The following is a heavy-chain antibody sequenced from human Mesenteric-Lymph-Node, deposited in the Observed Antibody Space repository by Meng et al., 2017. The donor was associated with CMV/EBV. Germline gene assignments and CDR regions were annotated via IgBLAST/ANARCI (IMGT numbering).Heavy chain of an antibody. D-gene: IGHD1-14*01. CDR3: TRRTGTGRGFDY. CDR2: ISSSIYI. CDR1: GFTFSSYS. Sequence: GESLKISCAASGFTFSSYSMNWVRQAPGKGLEWVSSISSSIYIYYADSVKGRFTISRDNAKNSLYLQMNSLRAEDTAVYYCTRRTGTGRGFDYWGQGTLVTVSS. J-gene: IGHJ4*02. V-gene: IGHV3-21*01.